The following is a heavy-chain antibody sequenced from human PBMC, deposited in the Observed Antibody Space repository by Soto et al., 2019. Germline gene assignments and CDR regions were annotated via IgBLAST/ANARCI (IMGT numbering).Heavy chain of an antibody. CDR1: GFTFSSYA. V-gene: IGHV3-23*01. D-gene: IGHD7-27*01. CDR2: ISGSGGST. J-gene: IGHJ3*02. CDR3: ATLETGAYAFDI. Sequence: GGSLRLSCAASGFTFSSYAMSWVRQAPGKGLEWVSAISGSGGSTYYAYSVKGRFTISRDNSKNTLYLQMNSLRDEDTTVYYCATLETGAYAFDIWGQGTMVTVSS.